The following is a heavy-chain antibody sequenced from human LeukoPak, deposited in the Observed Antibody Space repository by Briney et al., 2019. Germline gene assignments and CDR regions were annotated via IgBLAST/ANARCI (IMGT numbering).Heavy chain of an antibody. CDR3: ARGTVDTAMVMDY. J-gene: IGHJ4*02. D-gene: IGHD5-18*01. Sequence: ASVKVSCKASGYTFTGYYMHWVRQAPGQGLEWMGWINLNSGGTNYAQKFQGRVTMTRDTSISTAYMELSRLRSDDTAVYYCARGTVDTAMVMDYWGQGTLVTVSS. CDR1: GYTFTGYY. CDR2: INLNSGGT. V-gene: IGHV1-2*02.